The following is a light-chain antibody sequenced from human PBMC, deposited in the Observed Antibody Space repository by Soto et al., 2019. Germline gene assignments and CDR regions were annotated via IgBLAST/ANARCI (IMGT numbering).Light chain of an antibody. V-gene: IGKV1-5*03. CDR3: QQYYIYPRS. CDR1: QTISSW. CDR2: NAS. Sequence: DIQMSQSPSTLSESEGDRVTITCRASQTISSWLAWYQQKPGKAPKLLIYNASTLKSGVPSRFSGSGSGTDFTLTISSLQPEDFATYYCQQYYIYPRSFGEGTKVDIK. J-gene: IGKJ4*01.